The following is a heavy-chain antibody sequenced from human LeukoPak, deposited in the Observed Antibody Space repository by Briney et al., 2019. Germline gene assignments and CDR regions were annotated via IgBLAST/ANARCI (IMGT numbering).Heavy chain of an antibody. J-gene: IGHJ4*02. CDR2: ISGDGGST. V-gene: IGHV3-43*02. D-gene: IGHD1-26*01. Sequence: GGSLRLSCAASGFTFDDSAMHWVRQAPGKGLEWVSLISGDGGSTYYADSVKGRFTISRDNSKNSLYLQMNSLRTEDAALYYCTKGVYSGSCYSGGGFFDYWGLATLVTVSS. CDR1: GFTFDDSA. CDR3: TKGVYSGSCYSGGGFFDY.